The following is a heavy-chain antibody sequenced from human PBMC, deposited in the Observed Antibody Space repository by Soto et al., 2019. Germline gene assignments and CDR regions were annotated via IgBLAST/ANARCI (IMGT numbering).Heavy chain of an antibody. V-gene: IGHV3-23*01. J-gene: IGHJ6*02. CDR2: ISGSGGST. CDR1: GFTFSSYA. CDR3: AKDLDYPYYGMDV. Sequence: GGSLRLSCAASGFTFSSYAISWVRQAPGKGLEWVSAISGSGGSTYYADSVKGRFTISRDNSKNTLYLQMNSLRAEDTAVYYCAKDLDYPYYGMDVWGQGTTVTVSS.